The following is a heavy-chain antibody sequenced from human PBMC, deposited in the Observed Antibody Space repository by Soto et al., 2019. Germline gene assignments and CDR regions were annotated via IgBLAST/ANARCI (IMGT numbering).Heavy chain of an antibody. J-gene: IGHJ5*02. D-gene: IGHD2-15*01. CDR3: ARVPAYCSGGSCYWFDP. V-gene: IGHV1-46*03. CDR1: GYTFTSYY. Sequence: EASVKVSCKASGYTFTSYYMHWVRQAPGQGLEWMGIINPSGGSTSYAQKFQGRVTMTRDTSTSTVYMELSSLRSEDTAVYYCARVPAYCSGGSCYWFDPWGQETLVTVSS. CDR2: INPSGGST.